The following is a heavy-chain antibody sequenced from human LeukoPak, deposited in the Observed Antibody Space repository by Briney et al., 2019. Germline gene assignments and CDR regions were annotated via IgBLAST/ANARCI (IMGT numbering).Heavy chain of an antibody. J-gene: IGHJ4*02. CDR3: ARGRLFVY. CDR2: IYHSGST. Sequence: KPSETLSLTCTVSGGSISSYYWSWIRQPPGKGLEWIGYIYHSGSTYYNPSLKSRVTISVDRSKNQFSLKLSSVTAADTAVYYCARGRLFVYWGQGTLVTVSS. V-gene: IGHV4-59*12. CDR1: GGSISSYY.